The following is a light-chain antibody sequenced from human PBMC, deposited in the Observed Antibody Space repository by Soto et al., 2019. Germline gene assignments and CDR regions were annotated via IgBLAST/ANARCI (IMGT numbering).Light chain of an antibody. Sequence: QSALTQPASVSGSPGQSITISCTGTSSDVGGYNYVSWYQQHPGKAPKLMIYDVSNRPSGVSNRFSGSKSGNTASLTISGLQAEAEADYYCSSYTSSSNVFGTGTKVTVL. CDR2: DVS. CDR3: SSYTSSSNV. J-gene: IGLJ1*01. V-gene: IGLV2-14*01. CDR1: SSDVGGYNY.